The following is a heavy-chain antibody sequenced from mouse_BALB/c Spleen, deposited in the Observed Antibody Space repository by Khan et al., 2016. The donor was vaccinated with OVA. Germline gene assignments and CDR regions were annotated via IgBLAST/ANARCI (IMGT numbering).Heavy chain of an antibody. J-gene: IGHJ4*01. Sequence: EVELVESGGGVVKPGGSLKLSCSASGFTFSSFAMSWVRQTPEKRLEWVATISSGGHYTFYPDSVKGRFTISRDNARNTRYLQMISLRSEDTAMYYCARSLVDYYGRDYWGQGTSVTVSS. CDR2: ISSGGHYT. D-gene: IGHD2-2*01. CDR1: GFTFSSFA. V-gene: IGHV5-9-3*01. CDR3: ARSLVDYYGRDY.